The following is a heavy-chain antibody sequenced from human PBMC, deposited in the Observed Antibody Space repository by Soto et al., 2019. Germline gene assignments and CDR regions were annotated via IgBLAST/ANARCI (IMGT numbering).Heavy chain of an antibody. D-gene: IGHD5-18*01. Sequence: GGSLRLSCAASGFTFGSYAMRWVRQAPGKGLEWDSSIDESGGNTYYADSVKGRFTISRDNSKNTLFLQMNSLRGEDTATYYCVRKVSYSIKVGFFGMDVWGQGTTVTVSS. J-gene: IGHJ6*02. V-gene: IGHV3-23*01. CDR2: IDESGGNT. CDR3: VRKVSYSIKVGFFGMDV. CDR1: GFTFGSYA.